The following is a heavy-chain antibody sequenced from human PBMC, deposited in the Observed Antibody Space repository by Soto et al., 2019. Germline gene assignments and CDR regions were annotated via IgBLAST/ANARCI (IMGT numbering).Heavy chain of an antibody. CDR2: ISGSGGST. Sequence: GGSLRLSCAASGFTFSSYAMSWVRQAPGKGLEWVSAISGSGGSTYYADSVKGRFTISRDNSKNTLYLQMNSLRAEDTAVYYCATITMIVVVTPAAFDPWGQGTLVTVSS. CDR3: ATITMIVVVTPAAFDP. D-gene: IGHD3-22*01. CDR1: GFTFSSYA. J-gene: IGHJ5*02. V-gene: IGHV3-23*01.